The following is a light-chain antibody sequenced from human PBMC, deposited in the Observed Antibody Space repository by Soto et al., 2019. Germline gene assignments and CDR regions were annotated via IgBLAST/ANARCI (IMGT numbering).Light chain of an antibody. Sequence: EIVLTQSPGTLSLSPGERATLSCRASQRVSSSYLAWFQQKPGQAPRLLIYDASSRATGIPDRFSGSGSGTDFTLTISRLEPEDSAVYYCQQYGSSPPWTFGQGTKVDIK. CDR2: DAS. CDR3: QQYGSSPPWT. CDR1: QRVSSSY. V-gene: IGKV3-20*01. J-gene: IGKJ1*01.